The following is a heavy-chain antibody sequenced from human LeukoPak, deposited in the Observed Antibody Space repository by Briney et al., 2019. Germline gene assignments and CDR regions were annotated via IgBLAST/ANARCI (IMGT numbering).Heavy chain of an antibody. J-gene: IGHJ4*01. CDR3: ARSAWSGHYTHDC. CDR2: IYYSGST. Sequence: PSETLSLTCSVSGGSISSSSYYWGWIRQPPGKGLEWIGSIYYSGSTYYNPSLKSRVTISVDTSKNQFSLKLTSVTAADTAVYFCARSAWSGHYTHDCWGHGTLVTVSS. CDR1: GGSISSSSYY. D-gene: IGHD3-3*01. V-gene: IGHV4-39*01.